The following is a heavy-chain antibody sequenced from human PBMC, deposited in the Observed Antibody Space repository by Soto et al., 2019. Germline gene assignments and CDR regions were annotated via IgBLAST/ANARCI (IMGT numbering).Heavy chain of an antibody. Sequence: GGSLRLSCAASGFTFSSYGMHWVRQAPGKGLEWEAVISYDGSNKYYADSVKGRFTISRDNSKNTLYLQMNSLRAEDTAVYYCAKDRHGFYDILTGYWGVYYYYDKDVWGQGTTATVSS. V-gene: IGHV3-30*18. D-gene: IGHD3-9*01. CDR1: GFTFSSYG. CDR2: ISYDGSNK. J-gene: IGHJ6*02. CDR3: AKDRHGFYDILTGYWGVYYYYDKDV.